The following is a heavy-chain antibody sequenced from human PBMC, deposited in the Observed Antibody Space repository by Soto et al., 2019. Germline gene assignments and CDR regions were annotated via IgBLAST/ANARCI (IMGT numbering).Heavy chain of an antibody. V-gene: IGHV3-30-3*02. J-gene: IGHJ5*02. Sequence: QVQLVESGGGVVQPGRSLRLSCAASGFTFSSYAMHWVRQAPGKGLEWVAVISYDGSNKYYADSVKGRFTISRDNSKNTLYLQMNSLRAEDTAVYYCAKSSSSSWGWFDPWGQGTLVTVSS. CDR1: GFTFSSYA. CDR3: AKSSSSSWGWFDP. CDR2: ISYDGSNK. D-gene: IGHD6-13*01.